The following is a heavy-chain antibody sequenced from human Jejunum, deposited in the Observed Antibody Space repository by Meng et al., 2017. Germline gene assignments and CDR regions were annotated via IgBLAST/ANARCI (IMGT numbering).Heavy chain of an antibody. D-gene: IGHD1-26*01. CDR2: IKGDGSES. Sequence: GESLMISCATSRFTFSTYLMHWVRQAPGKGLVWVSRIKGDGSESAYADSVKGRCTISRDNAKNTLYLQMNSLRPDDTAMYFCISNVDRGLNWGQGTLVTVSS. CDR3: ISNVDRGLN. V-gene: IGHV3-74*01. CDR1: RFTFSTYL. J-gene: IGHJ4*02.